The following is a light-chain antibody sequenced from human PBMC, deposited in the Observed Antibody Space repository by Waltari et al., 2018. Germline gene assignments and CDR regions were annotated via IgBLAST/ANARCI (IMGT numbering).Light chain of an antibody. J-gene: IGKJ1*01. CDR3: QHYVRLPVT. CDR2: GAS. CDR1: ESIGRAL. Sequence: EVVLTQSPGTFSLSPGERATLSCRASESIGRALAWYQQKPGQAPRLLIYGASTRATGIPDRFSGSGSGTDFSLTISRLEPEDFEVYYCQHYVRLPVTFGQGTRVEI. V-gene: IGKV3-20*01.